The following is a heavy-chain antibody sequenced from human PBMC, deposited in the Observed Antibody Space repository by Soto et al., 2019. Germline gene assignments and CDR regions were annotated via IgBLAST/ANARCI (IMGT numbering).Heavy chain of an antibody. CDR1: GFSLSTSGVG. V-gene: IGHV2-5*02. CDR3: AHRVPLRYGAAAGRTDAFDI. CDR2: IYWDDDK. D-gene: IGHD6-13*01. Sequence: SGPTLVKPTQTLTLTCTFSGFSLSTSGVGVGWIRQPPGKALEWLALIYWDDDKRYSPSLKSRLTITKDTSKNQVVLKMTNMDPVDTATYYCAHRVPLRYGAAAGRTDAFDIWGQGTMVTVSS. J-gene: IGHJ3*02.